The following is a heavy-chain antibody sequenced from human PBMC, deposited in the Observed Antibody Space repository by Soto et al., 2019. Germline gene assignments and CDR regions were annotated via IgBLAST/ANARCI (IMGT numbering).Heavy chain of an antibody. CDR2: ISSSSSYT. CDR3: ARDLRHCSSTSCQIYYYYYGMDV. V-gene: IGHV3-11*06. D-gene: IGHD2-2*01. J-gene: IGHJ6*02. Sequence: AGSLRLSCAASGFTFSDYYMSWIRQAPGKWLEWVSYISSSSSYTNYADSVKGRFTISRDNAKNSLYLQMNSLRAEDTAVYYCARDLRHCSSTSCQIYYYYYGMDVWGQGTTVTVSS. CDR1: GFTFSDYY.